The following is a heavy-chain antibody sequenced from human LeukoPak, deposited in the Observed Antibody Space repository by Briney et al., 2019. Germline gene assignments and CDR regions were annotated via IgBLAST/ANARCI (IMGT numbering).Heavy chain of an antibody. CDR2: ISGSGGST. J-gene: IGHJ6*02. Sequence: GGSLRLSCAASGFTFSSYAMSWVRQAPGKGLEWVSAISGSGGSTYYADSAKGRFTISRDNSKNTLYLQMNSLRAEDTAVYYCAKVVPADHYYYYYGMDVWGQGTTVTVSS. CDR3: AKVVPADHYYYYYGMDV. CDR1: GFTFSSYA. D-gene: IGHD2-2*01. V-gene: IGHV3-23*01.